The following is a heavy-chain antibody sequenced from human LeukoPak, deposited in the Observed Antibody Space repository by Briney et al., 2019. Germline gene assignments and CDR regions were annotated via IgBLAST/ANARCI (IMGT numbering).Heavy chain of an antibody. CDR3: ARRLITIFGVGWFDP. J-gene: IGHJ5*02. D-gene: IGHD3-3*01. V-gene: IGHV4-59*08. CDR1: GGSISSYY. Sequence: SETLSLTCTVSGGSISSYYWSWIRQPPGKGLEWIGYIYYSGSANYNPSLKSRVTISVDTSKNQFSLKLSSVTAADTAVYYCARRLITIFGVGWFDPWGQGTLVTVSS. CDR2: IYYSGSA.